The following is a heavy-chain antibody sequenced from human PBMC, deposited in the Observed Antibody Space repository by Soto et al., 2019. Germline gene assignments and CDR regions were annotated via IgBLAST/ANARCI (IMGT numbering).Heavy chain of an antibody. CDR3: VKGYDSSGYILGVDAFDI. CDR1: GGTFSSYA. CDR2: IIPIFGTA. Sequence: SVKVSCKASGGTFSSYAISWVRQAPGQGLEWMGGIIPIFGTANYAQKFQGRFTISRDNSKNTLYLQMSSLRAEDTAVYYCVKGYDSSGYILGVDAFDIWGQGTMVTVSS. J-gene: IGHJ3*02. V-gene: IGHV1-69*05. D-gene: IGHD3-22*01.